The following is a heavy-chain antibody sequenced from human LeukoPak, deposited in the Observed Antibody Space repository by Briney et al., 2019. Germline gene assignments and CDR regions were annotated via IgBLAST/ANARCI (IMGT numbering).Heavy chain of an antibody. CDR2: ISSSSSYI. CDR3: ARARWYYYDSDI. D-gene: IGHD3-22*01. V-gene: IGHV3-21*01. J-gene: IGHJ3*02. Sequence: GSLRLSCAASGFTFSSYSMNWVRQAPGKGLEWVSSISSSSSYIYYADSVKGRFTISRDNAKNSLYLQMNSLRAEDTAVYYCARARWYYYDSDIWGQGTMVTVSS. CDR1: GFTFSSYS.